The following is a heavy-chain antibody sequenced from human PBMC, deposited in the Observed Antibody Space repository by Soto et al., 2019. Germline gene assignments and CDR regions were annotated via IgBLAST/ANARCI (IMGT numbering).Heavy chain of an antibody. Sequence: GASVKVSCKASGGTFSSYAISWVRQAPGQGLEWMGGIIPIFGTANYAQKFQGRVTITADKSTSTAYMELSSLRSEDTAVYYCARAVVVVPVDIYYYYYGMDVWGQGTTVTVSS. D-gene: IGHD2-2*02. CDR1: GGTFSSYA. V-gene: IGHV1-69*06. CDR2: IIPIFGTA. CDR3: ARAVVVVPVDIYYYYYGMDV. J-gene: IGHJ6*02.